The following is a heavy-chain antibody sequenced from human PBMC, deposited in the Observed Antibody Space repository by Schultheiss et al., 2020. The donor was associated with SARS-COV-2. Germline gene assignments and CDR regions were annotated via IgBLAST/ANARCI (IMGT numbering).Heavy chain of an antibody. CDR1: GYTFTGYY. Sequence: ASVKVSCKASGYTFTGYYMHWVRQAPGQGLDWMGIINPSGASTSYAQKFQGRVTMTRDTSTSTVYMELSSLRSEDTAVYYCARFEGRIITGKIFDYWGQGTLVTVSS. CDR3: ARFEGRIITGKIFDY. D-gene: IGHD1-20*01. V-gene: IGHV1-46*01. J-gene: IGHJ4*02. CDR2: INPSGAST.